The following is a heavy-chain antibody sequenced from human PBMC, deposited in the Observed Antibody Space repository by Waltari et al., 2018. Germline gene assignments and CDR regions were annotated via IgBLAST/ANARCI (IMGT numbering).Heavy chain of an antibody. CDR3: ARSHGSVLPLTGALLWY. V-gene: IGHV1-69*14. Sequence: QVQLVQSGAEVKKPGSSVKVSCKASGGTFSSYAISWVRQAPGQGLEWMGGIIPIFGTANYAQKFQGRVTITADKSTSTAYMELSSLRSEDTAVYYCARSHGSVLPLTGALLWYWGQGTLVTVSS. J-gene: IGHJ4*02. CDR1: GGTFSSYA. CDR2: IIPIFGTA. D-gene: IGHD3-9*01.